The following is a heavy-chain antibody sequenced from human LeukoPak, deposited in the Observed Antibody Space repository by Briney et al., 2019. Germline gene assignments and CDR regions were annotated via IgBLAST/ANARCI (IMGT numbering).Heavy chain of an antibody. CDR1: GFTFSSYS. CDR2: ISSSSSYI. V-gene: IGHV3-21*01. D-gene: IGHD3-16*01. CDR3: ARDANLAQYYFDY. J-gene: IGHJ4*02. Sequence: GGSLLLSCAASGFTFSSYSMNWVRQAPGKGLEWVSSISSSSSYIYYADSVKGRFTISRDNAKNSLYLQMNSLRAEDTAVYYCARDANLAQYYFDYWGQGTLVTVSS.